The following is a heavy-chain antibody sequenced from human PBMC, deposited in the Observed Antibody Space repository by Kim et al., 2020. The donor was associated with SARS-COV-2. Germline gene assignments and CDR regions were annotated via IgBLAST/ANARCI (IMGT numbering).Heavy chain of an antibody. J-gene: IGHJ5*02. Sequence: SETLSLTCTVSGGSISSSSYYWGWIRQPPGKGLEWIGSIHYSGSTYYNPSLKSRVTISVDTSKNRFSLKLSSVTAADTAVYYCARQRRYGSGSYSPNWFDPWGQGTLVTVSS. V-gene: IGHV4-39*01. CDR2: IHYSGST. CDR1: GGSISSSSYY. D-gene: IGHD3-10*01. CDR3: ARQRRYGSGSYSPNWFDP.